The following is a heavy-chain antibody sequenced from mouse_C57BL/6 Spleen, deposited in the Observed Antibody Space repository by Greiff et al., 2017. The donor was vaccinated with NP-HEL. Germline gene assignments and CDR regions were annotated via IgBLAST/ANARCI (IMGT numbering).Heavy chain of an antibody. Sequence: EVKVVESGGGLVKPGGSLKLSCAASGFTFSDYGMHWVRQAPEKGLEWVAYISSGSSTIYYADTVKGRFTISRDNAKNTLFLHMTSLRSEDTAMYYCARPLDGYYPYYFDYWGQGTTLTVSS. CDR1: GFTFSDYG. CDR2: ISSGSSTI. J-gene: IGHJ2*01. D-gene: IGHD2-3*01. V-gene: IGHV5-17*01. CDR3: ARPLDGYYPYYFDY.